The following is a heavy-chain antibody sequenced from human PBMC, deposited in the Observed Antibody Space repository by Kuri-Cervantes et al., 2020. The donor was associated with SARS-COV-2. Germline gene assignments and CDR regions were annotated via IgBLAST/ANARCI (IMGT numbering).Heavy chain of an antibody. CDR3: ARRWFDFWSGYYIFDY. V-gene: IGHV4-39*01. CDR1: GFTFSSYA. D-gene: IGHD3-3*01. CDR2: IYYSGST. J-gene: IGHJ4*02. Sequence: GSLRLSCAASGFTFSSYAMSWVRQAPGKGLEWIGSIYYSGSTNYNPSLKSRVTISVDTSKNQFSLKLSSVTAADTAVYYCARRWFDFWSGYYIFDYWGQGTLVTVSS.